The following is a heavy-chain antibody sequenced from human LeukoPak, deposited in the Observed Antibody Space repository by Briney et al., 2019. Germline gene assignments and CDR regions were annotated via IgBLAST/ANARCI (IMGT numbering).Heavy chain of an antibody. CDR1: GYSISSGYY. Sequence: SETLSLTCTVSGYSISSGYYWGWIRQPPGKGLEWIGSIYRSGSTYYNPSLKSRVTISVDTSKNQFSLKLSSVTAADTAVYYCARGVYCTNGVCYTPGAFDIWGQGTMVTVSS. D-gene: IGHD2-8*01. J-gene: IGHJ3*02. CDR2: IYRSGST. CDR3: ARGVYCTNGVCYTPGAFDI. V-gene: IGHV4-38-2*02.